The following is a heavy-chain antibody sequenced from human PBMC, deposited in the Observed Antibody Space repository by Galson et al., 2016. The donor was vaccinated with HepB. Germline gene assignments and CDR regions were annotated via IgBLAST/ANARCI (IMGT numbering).Heavy chain of an antibody. CDR2: ISTRRTT. CDR1: GFVFSNFG. J-gene: IGHJ4*02. D-gene: IGHD2-8*02. CDR3: SKERLVRRIFDH. V-gene: IGHV3-23*01. Sequence: SLRLSCAASGFVFSNFGLSWVRQAPGKGLEWVASISTRRTTYYSDSVQGRLTTSSDNSNNTLYLQMNGLRAEDPAVYYCSKERLVRRIFDHWGQGTLLTVSS.